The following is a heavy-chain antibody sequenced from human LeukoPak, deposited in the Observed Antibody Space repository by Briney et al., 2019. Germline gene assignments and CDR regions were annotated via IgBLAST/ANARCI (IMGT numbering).Heavy chain of an antibody. J-gene: IGHJ4*02. Sequence: PGGSLRLSCAASGFTFSSYAMHWVRQAPGKGLEWVAVILYDGSNKYYADSVKGRFTISRDNSKNTLYLQMNSLRAEDTAVYYCARGRDYYDSSGYSPHDYWGQGTLVTVSS. CDR3: ARGRDYYDSSGYSPHDY. D-gene: IGHD3-22*01. CDR1: GFTFSSYA. V-gene: IGHV3-30*01. CDR2: ILYDGSNK.